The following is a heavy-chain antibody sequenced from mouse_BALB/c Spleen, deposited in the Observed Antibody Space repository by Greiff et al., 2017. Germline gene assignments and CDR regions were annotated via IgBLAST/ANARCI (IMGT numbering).Heavy chain of an antibody. CDR1: GFTFSSYG. CDR3: ASRGYDGAWFAY. V-gene: IGHV5-6*02. Sequence: DVKLQESGGDLVKPGGSLKLSCAASGFTFSSYGMSWVRQTPDKRLEWVATISSGGSYTYYPDSVKGRFTISRDNAKNTLYLQMSSLKSEDTAMYYCASRGYDGAWFAYWGQGTLVTVSA. D-gene: IGHD2-14*01. J-gene: IGHJ3*01. CDR2: ISSGGSYT.